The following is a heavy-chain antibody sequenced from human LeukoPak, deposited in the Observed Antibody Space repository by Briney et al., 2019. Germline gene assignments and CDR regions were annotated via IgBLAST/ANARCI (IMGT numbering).Heavy chain of an antibody. CDR1: GFAFNKYW. J-gene: IGHJ4*02. CDR3: ARALYCSSTSCSEGSFDY. D-gene: IGHD2-2*01. CDR2: IKEDGDEK. V-gene: IGHV3-7*04. Sequence: GGSLRLSCAASGFAFNKYWMSWVRQAPGKGLEWVANIKEDGDEKNYVDSVKGRFTISRDNAKSSLYLQMNSLRAEDTAVYYCARALYCSSTSCSEGSFDYWGQGTLVTVSS.